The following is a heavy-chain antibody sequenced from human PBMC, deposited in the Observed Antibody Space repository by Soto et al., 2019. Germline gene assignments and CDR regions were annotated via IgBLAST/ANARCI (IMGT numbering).Heavy chain of an antibody. D-gene: IGHD3-9*01. Sequence: SETLSLTCTVSGGSISSYYWSWIRQPPGKGLEWIGYIYYSGSTNYNPSLKSRVSISVDTSKNQISLKLSSVTAADTAVYYCARDRYYDILTGPYYMDVWGKGTTVTVSS. CDR2: IYYSGST. J-gene: IGHJ6*03. V-gene: IGHV4-59*01. CDR1: GGSISSYY. CDR3: ARDRYYDILTGPYYMDV.